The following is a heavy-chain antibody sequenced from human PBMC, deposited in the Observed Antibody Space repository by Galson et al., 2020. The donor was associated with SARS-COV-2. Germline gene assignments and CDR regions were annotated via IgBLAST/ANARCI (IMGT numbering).Heavy chain of an antibody. Sequence: ASVKVSCKASGYTFTSYGISWVRQAPGQGLEWMGWISAYNGNTNYAQKLQGRVTMTTDTSTSTAYMELRSLRSDDTAVYYCARKRYSGYDNQLEAYYYYGMDVWGQGTTVTVSS. CDR3: ARKRYSGYDNQLEAYYYYGMDV. D-gene: IGHD5-12*01. CDR2: ISAYNGNT. CDR1: GYTFTSYG. J-gene: IGHJ6*02. V-gene: IGHV1-18*04.